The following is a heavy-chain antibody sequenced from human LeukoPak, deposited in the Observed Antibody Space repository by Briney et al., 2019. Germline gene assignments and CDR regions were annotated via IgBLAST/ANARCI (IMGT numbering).Heavy chain of an antibody. Sequence: SVKVSCKASGYTFTSYGISWVRQAPGQGLEWMGWISAYNGNTNYAQKLQGRVTMTTDTSTSTAYMELRSLRSDDTAVYYCARGRGYCSNISCLPEGYWGQGTLVTVSS. CDR1: GYTFTSYG. V-gene: IGHV1-18*04. J-gene: IGHJ4*02. D-gene: IGHD2-2*01. CDR3: ARGRGYCSNISCLPEGY. CDR2: ISAYNGNT.